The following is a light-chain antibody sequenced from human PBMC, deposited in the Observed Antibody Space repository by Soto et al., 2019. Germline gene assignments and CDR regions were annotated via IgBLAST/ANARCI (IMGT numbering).Light chain of an antibody. Sequence: IQMTQSPSSLSASVGDTVTITCRASQSITTSLNWYQQKSGKAPRLPIHAASNLHSGVPSRFSGSGSATDFTLTITSLQPEDSATYYCQQSYNSLWTFGQGTKVEIK. J-gene: IGKJ1*01. CDR1: QSITTS. CDR2: AAS. CDR3: QQSYNSLWT. V-gene: IGKV1-39*01.